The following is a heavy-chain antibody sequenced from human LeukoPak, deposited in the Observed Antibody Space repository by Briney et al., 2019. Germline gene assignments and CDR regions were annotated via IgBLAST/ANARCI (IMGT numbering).Heavy chain of an antibody. CDR1: GYTFTSYG. D-gene: IGHD2-2*01. Sequence: ASVKVSCKASGYTFTSYGISWVRQAPGQGLEWMGWISAYNGNTNYAQKFQGRVTITADESTSTAYMELSSLRSEDTAVYYCARDRSSTSWDDAFDIWGQGTMVTVSS. CDR3: ARDRSSTSWDDAFDI. CDR2: ISAYNGNT. V-gene: IGHV1-18*01. J-gene: IGHJ3*02.